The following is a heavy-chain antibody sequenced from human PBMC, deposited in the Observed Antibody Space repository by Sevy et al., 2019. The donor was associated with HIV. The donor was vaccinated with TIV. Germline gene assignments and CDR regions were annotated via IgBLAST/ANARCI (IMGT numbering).Heavy chain of an antibody. Sequence: GGSLRLSCAASGFTFSAYGMHWVRQAPGKGLEWVAVIWYDGSNKYYAESLKGRFTISRDNANNTLYLHMNSLRVEDTAVYYCARAWESDPSYDFWRGYGHYYNYYGLDVWGQGTTVTVSS. CDR2: IWYDGSNK. CDR3: ARAWESDPSYDFWRGYGHYYNYYGLDV. J-gene: IGHJ6*02. D-gene: IGHD3-3*01. CDR1: GFTFSAYG. V-gene: IGHV3-33*01.